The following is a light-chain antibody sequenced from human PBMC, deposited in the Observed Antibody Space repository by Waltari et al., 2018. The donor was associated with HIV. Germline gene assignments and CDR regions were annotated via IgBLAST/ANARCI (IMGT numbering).Light chain of an antibody. CDR1: SSDVGGYNY. J-gene: IGLJ2*01. CDR3: SSYAGSNNFVV. Sequence: QSALTQPPSASGSPGQSVTISCTGTSSDVGGYNYVSWYQQHPGKAPKLMIYAVSKRPSGVPDRFFGPKSGNTTSLTVSGLQAEDEADYYGSSYAGSNNFVVFGGGTKLTVL. CDR2: AVS. V-gene: IGLV2-8*01.